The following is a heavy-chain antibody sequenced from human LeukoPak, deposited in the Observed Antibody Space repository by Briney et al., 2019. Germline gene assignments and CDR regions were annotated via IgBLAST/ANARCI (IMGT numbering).Heavy chain of an antibody. Sequence: SETLSLTCAVSGYSISSGYYWSWIRQPPGKGLEWIGYIYYSGSTNYNPSLKSRVTISVDTSKNQFSLKLSSVTAADTAVYYCARGPATVKGGAFDIWGQGTMVTVSS. CDR1: GYSISSGYY. CDR3: ARGPATVKGGAFDI. CDR2: IYYSGST. J-gene: IGHJ3*02. V-gene: IGHV4-61*01. D-gene: IGHD4-17*01.